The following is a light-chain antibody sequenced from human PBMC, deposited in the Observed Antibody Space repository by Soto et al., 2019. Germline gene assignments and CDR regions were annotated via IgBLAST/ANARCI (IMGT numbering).Light chain of an antibody. Sequence: QSALTQPASVSGSPGQSITISCTGTSGDVGSYNLVSWYQHHPGKAPKLMIYEGSKRPSGVSNRFSGSKSGSTASLTISGLQAEDEADYYCCSYARSSTYVLGTGTKLTVL. J-gene: IGLJ1*01. CDR1: SGDVGSYNL. CDR3: CSYARSSTYV. V-gene: IGLV2-23*01. CDR2: EGS.